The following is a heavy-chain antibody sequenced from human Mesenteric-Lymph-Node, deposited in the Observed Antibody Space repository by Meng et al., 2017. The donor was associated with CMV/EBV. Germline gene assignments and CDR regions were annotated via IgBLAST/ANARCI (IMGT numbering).Heavy chain of an antibody. Sequence: SETLSLTCTVSGGSISTTSYYWVWIRQPPGKGLEWIGSIYYSGSTYYNPSLKSRVTISVDTSKNQFSLKLTSVTAADTAVYYCARIDVGNSYGSYGMDVWGQGTTVTVSS. CDR3: ARIDVGNSYGSYGMDV. CDR2: IYYSGST. J-gene: IGHJ6*02. V-gene: IGHV4-39*07. D-gene: IGHD3-16*01. CDR1: GGSISTTSYY.